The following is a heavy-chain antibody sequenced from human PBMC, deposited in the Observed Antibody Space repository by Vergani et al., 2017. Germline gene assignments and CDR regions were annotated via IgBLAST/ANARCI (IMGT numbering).Heavy chain of an antibody. D-gene: IGHD2-15*01. J-gene: IGHJ4*02. CDR3: ARGGKGIIMVVPSTHL. V-gene: IGHV3-23*01. CDR2: ISAGASTA. CDR1: GFTFGSYA. Sequence: EVQLLESGGGLVQPGGSLRLSCAASGFTFGSYAMNWVRQAQGKGLEWVSGISAGASTAYHADSVKGRFTISRDNSKKMMSLQMNSLRVEDTAVYYCARGGKGIIMVVPSTHLWGQGTQVSVS.